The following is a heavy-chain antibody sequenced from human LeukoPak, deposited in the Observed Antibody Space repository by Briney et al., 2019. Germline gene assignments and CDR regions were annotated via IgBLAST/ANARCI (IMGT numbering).Heavy chain of an antibody. CDR1: RCTFNNYG. CDR2: ISDDGNNK. Sequence: LRLSCAASRCTFNNYGMHWLRQAPAKGREGLTVISDDGNNKYFADSLKGRFTISRENSKTTLYLQMNSLRADDTAVYYCAKGGPHYGSGSYYAFDYWGQGTLVTVSS. CDR3: AKGGPHYGSGSYYAFDY. V-gene: IGHV3-30*18. D-gene: IGHD3-10*01. J-gene: IGHJ4*02.